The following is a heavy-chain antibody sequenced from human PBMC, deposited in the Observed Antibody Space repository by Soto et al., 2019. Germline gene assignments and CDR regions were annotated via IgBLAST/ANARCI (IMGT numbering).Heavy chain of an antibody. D-gene: IGHD6-6*01. CDR2: INPSGGST. CDR1: GYTFTSYY. J-gene: IGHJ5*02. Sequence: ASVKVSCKASGYTFTSYYMHWVRQAPGQGLEWMGIINPSGGSTSYAQKFQGRVTMTRDTSTSTVYMELSSLRSEDTAVYYCAKDSSSRWFDPWGQGTLVTVSS. V-gene: IGHV1-46*03. CDR3: AKDSSSRWFDP.